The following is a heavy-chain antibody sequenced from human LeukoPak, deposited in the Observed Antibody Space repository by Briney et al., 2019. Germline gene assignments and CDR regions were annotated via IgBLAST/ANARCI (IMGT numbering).Heavy chain of an antibody. D-gene: IGHD3-22*01. J-gene: IGHJ4*02. CDR3: APHPLGYDSSGYYYPSIDY. Sequence: ASVKVSCKASGGTFSSYAIGWVRQAPGQGLEWMGGIIPIFGTANYAQKFQGRVTITADESTSTAYMELSSLRSEDTAVYYCAPHPLGYDSSGYYYPSIDYWGQGTLVTVSS. V-gene: IGHV1-69*13. CDR2: IIPIFGTA. CDR1: GGTFSSYA.